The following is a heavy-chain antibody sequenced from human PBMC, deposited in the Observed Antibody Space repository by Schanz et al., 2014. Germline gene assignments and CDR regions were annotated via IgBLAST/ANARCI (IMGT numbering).Heavy chain of an antibody. CDR1: GYTFTDYG. CDR2: ISTSNGNT. D-gene: IGHD6-19*01. V-gene: IGHV1-18*01. CDR3: ARLGTGMAVAGSVIDSYYYYMDV. Sequence: QVQVVQSGAEVKKPGASVKVSCKASGYTFTDYGVIWVRQAPGQGLEWMGWISTSNGNTNYIQKLQGRVTMTTDTSTGTAYMELSSLRSEDTAVYYCARLGTGMAVAGSVIDSYYYYMDVWGEGTTVTVSS. J-gene: IGHJ6*03.